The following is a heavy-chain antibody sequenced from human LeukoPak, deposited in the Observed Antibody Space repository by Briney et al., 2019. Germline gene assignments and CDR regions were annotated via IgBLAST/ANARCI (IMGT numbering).Heavy chain of an antibody. CDR1: AFTVSNNY. D-gene: IGHD6-19*01. CDR3: ARVRSDTSGWYHFDY. Sequence: GGSLRLSCAASAFTVSNNYMSWVRQAPGKGMEWASIIYGGGSTYYADSVKGRFTISRDNSKNTLYLQINSLRPEDTAVYYCARVRSDTSGWYHFDYWGQGTLVTVSS. J-gene: IGHJ4*02. CDR2: IYGGGST. V-gene: IGHV3-53*01.